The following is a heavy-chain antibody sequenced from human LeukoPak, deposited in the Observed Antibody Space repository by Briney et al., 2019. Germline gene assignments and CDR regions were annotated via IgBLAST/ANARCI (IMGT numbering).Heavy chain of an antibody. CDR2: IGSSGSPT. V-gene: IGHV3-48*02. CDR3: ARRPYSDTSGRLSDV. J-gene: IGHJ6*02. CDR1: GFAFSSYN. D-gene: IGHD3-22*01. Sequence: GGSLRLSGAASGFAFSSYNMNWVRQAPGKGLEWISYIGSSGSPTHYADSVGGRFTISRDNAKNSLYLQMNSLRDEDTAVYFCARRPYSDTSGRLSDVWGQGTTVTVSS.